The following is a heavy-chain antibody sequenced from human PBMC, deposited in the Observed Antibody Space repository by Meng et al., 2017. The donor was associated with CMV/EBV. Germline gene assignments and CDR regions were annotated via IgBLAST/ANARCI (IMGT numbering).Heavy chain of an antibody. CDR3: ARDQGY. J-gene: IGHJ4*02. Sequence: LTRAGSGVTVSSYAMHWGRQAPGKGPEWVAVISYDGSKKYYADSVKGRFTISRDNYTKTLYLQKNSLRAEDTAVYYCARDQGYWGQGTLVTVSS. CDR2: ISYDGSKK. CDR1: GVTVSSYA. V-gene: IGHV3-30-3*01.